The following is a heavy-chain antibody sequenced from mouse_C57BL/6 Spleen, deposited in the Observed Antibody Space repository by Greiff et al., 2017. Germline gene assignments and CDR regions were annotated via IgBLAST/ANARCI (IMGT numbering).Heavy chain of an antibody. CDR3: ARGTDYYGSRGFAY. J-gene: IGHJ3*01. Sequence: VKLVESGAELVKPGASVTISCKASGYAFSSYWMNWVKQRPGQGLEWIGEIYPGDGDTNYNGKFKGKATLTADKSSSTAYMQLSSLTSEDYAVYFCARGTDYYGSRGFAYWGKGTLVSVSA. D-gene: IGHD1-1*01. CDR2: IYPGDGDT. V-gene: IGHV1-80*01. CDR1: GYAFSSYW.